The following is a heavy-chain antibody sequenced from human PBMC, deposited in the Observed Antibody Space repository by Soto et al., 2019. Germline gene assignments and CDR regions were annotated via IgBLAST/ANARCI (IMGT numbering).Heavy chain of an antibody. CDR2: IGASGGT. Sequence: GGSLRLSCAASGFTLSNYAMSWVRQAPGKGLEWVSAIGASGGTYYADSVKDRFTVSRDNSKNTLYLQMNSLSAEDTAIYYCAKKGFCSSGSCYGFDSWGQGTLVTVSS. CDR1: GFTLSNYA. CDR3: AKKGFCSSGSCYGFDS. J-gene: IGHJ4*02. D-gene: IGHD2-15*01. V-gene: IGHV3-23*01.